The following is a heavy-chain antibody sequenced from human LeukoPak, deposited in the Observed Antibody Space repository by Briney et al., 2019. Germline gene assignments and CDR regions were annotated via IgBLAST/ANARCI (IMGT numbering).Heavy chain of an antibody. D-gene: IGHD4-17*01. CDR1: GLTFSSYA. CDR3: AKDPNGDYIGTFDG. CDR2: IFGSGDRT. V-gene: IGHV3-23*01. J-gene: IGHJ3*01. Sequence: GGSLRLSCVASGLTFSSYAMTWVRQAPGKGLEWVSTIFGSGDRTQYTDSVKGRFTISRDNSKNTLYLQMNSLRAEDTAVYYCAKDPNGDYIGTFDGRGQGTVVTVSS.